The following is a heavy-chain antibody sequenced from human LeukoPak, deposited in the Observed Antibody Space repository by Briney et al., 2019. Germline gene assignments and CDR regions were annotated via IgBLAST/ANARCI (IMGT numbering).Heavy chain of an antibody. V-gene: IGHV3-21*01. Sequence: GGSLRLSCAASGFTFSTYAMNWVRQAPGKGLEWVSSIRSKHIYYADSVKGRFSISRDDASNSLFLHMNGLRDEDTAVYYCARDMTTATTCYFQPWGQGTLVTVSS. CDR2: IRSKHI. J-gene: IGHJ1*01. CDR1: GFTFSTYA. CDR3: ARDMTTATTCYFQP. D-gene: IGHD4-17*01.